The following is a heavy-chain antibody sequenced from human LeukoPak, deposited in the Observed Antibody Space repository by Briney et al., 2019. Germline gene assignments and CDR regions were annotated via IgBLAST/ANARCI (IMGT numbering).Heavy chain of an antibody. D-gene: IGHD4-17*01. CDR3: ANDPNGDYIGAFDI. J-gene: IGHJ3*02. Sequence: PGGSLRLSCTTPKFNFHTYGLTWVRQAPGKELEWVSSISGSGGSTQYAASVQGRFTIPRDNSKNTLYLQMNSLRAEDTAVYYCANDPNGDYIGAFDIWGQGTMVTVSS. CDR1: KFNFHTYG. CDR2: ISGSGGST. V-gene: IGHV3-23*01.